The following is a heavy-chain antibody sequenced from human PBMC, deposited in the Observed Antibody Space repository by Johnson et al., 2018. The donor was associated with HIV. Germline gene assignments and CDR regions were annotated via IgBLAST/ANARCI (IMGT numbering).Heavy chain of an antibody. Sequence: QVQLVESGGDVVQPGKSLRLSCAASGFPFRNYGMHWVRQAPGKGLEWVSSIGGSGTNTYYPDSMKGRFTISRDNSKNSLYLKMNSLRAEDTAVYYGAAWKSYGDYSGRAGDAFDIGGQGTMVTVSS. CDR2: IGGSGTNT. CDR3: AAWKSYGDYSGRAGDAFDI. CDR1: GFPFRNYG. J-gene: IGHJ3*02. D-gene: IGHD4-17*01. V-gene: IGHV3-NL1*01.